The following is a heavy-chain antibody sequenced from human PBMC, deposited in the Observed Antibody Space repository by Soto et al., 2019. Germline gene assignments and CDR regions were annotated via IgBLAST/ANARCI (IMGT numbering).Heavy chain of an antibody. CDR2: ISRSSSNI. CDR3: ARAATSLGYCSSTSCYEFDY. J-gene: IGHJ4*02. D-gene: IGHD2-2*01. V-gene: IGHV3-48*02. CDR1: GFTFGSYS. Sequence: EVQLVESGGDLVQPGGSLRLSCAASGFTFGSYSMNWVRQAPGKGLQWVSYISRSSSNIYYADSVKGRFTISRDNAKNSLYLQMNTLTDEDTAVYYCARAATSLGYCSSTSCYEFDYWGQGTLVTVSS.